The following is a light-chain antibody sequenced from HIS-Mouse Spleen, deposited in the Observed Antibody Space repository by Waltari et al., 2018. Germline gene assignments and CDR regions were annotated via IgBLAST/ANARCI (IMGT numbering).Light chain of an antibody. Sequence: QSALTQPASVSGPPGQSITISCTGTSSDVGSYNLVSWYQQHPGKAPKLRIYEGSKRPSGVSNRLSGSKSGNTASLTISGLQAEDEADYYCCSYAGSSTFVVFGGGTKLTVL. J-gene: IGLJ2*01. V-gene: IGLV2-23*01. CDR1: SSDVGSYNL. CDR2: EGS. CDR3: CSYAGSSTFVV.